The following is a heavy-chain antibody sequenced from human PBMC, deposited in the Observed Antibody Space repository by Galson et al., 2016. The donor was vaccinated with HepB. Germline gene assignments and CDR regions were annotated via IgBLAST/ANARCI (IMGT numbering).Heavy chain of an antibody. CDR1: GFTFNTYS. CDR3: VTSFSTQVYT. D-gene: IGHD2/OR15-2a*01. CDR2: ITGSSSNI. Sequence: SLRLSCAASGFTFNTYSMNWVRQAPGKGLGWIAYITGSSSNIKYADSVEGRFTISRDNAKNSLYLQLSSLRDEDTAVYYCVTSFSTQVYTWGQGTLVTVSS. J-gene: IGHJ5*02. V-gene: IGHV3-48*02.